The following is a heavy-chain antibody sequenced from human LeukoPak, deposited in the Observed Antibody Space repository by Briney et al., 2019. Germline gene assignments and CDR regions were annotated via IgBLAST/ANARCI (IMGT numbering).Heavy chain of an antibody. J-gene: IGHJ5*02. CDR3: AREKVYGYSYGSWFDP. Sequence: SQTLSLTCTVSGGSISSGNYYWSWIRQPAEKGLEWIGRIYTSGSTNYNPSLKSRVTISVDTSKNQFSLKLSSVTAADTAVYYCAREKVYGYSYGSWFDPWGQGTLVTVSS. CDR1: GGSISSGNYY. V-gene: IGHV4-61*02. D-gene: IGHD5-18*01. CDR2: IYTSGST.